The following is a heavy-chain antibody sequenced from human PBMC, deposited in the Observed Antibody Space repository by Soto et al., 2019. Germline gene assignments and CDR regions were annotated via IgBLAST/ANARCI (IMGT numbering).Heavy chain of an antibody. CDR2: IYHSGST. CDR3: ARQPLCYSSSWYDGEFEY. J-gene: IGHJ4*02. CDR1: GGSVSSRSYF. Sequence: SETLSLTCTVSGGSVSSRSYFWGWIRQPPGKGLEWIGSIYHSGSTYYNPSLKSRLTISVDTSKNQFSLKVNSVTAADTGVYYCARQPLCYSSSWYDGEFEYWGQGILVTVSS. V-gene: IGHV4-39*01. D-gene: IGHD6-13*01.